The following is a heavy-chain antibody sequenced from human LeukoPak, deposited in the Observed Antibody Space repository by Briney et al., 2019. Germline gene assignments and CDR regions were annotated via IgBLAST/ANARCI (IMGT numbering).Heavy chain of an antibody. CDR2: INPNSGGT. Sequence: GASVKVSCKASGYTFTDSYMHWVRQAPGQGLEWMGWINPNSGGTNYAQKFQGRVTMTRDTSISTAYMELSRLRSDDTAVYYCARAIQLGNSYNWFDPWGQGTLVTVSS. J-gene: IGHJ5*02. D-gene: IGHD7-27*01. CDR1: GYTFTDSY. CDR3: ARAIQLGNSYNWFDP. V-gene: IGHV1-2*02.